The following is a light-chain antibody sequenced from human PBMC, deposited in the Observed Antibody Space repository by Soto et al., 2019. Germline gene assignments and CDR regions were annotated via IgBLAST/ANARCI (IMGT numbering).Light chain of an antibody. Sequence: DIVFTQSPATLSLSPGQTATLSCRASQSVSSYLAWYQQKAGQAPRLLIYGASTTATGIPARFSGSGSGTEFTLTISSLQSEDFAVYNCQQYNKWPRTFGQGTKVDIK. J-gene: IGKJ2*01. CDR2: GAS. V-gene: IGKV3-15*01. CDR3: QQYNKWPRT. CDR1: QSVSSY.